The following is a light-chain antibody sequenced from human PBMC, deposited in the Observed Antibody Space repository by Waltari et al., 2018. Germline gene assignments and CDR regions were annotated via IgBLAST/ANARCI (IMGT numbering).Light chain of an antibody. Sequence: EIVLKQSPGTLPLSPGERATLSCRASQSVCKYLALYQQKPGQAPRLPIYPTSTRATGIPDRFSGSGSGTDFSLTISRLEPEDFAVYHCQMYVNLPATFGQGTKVEI. V-gene: IGKV3-20*01. CDR2: PTS. CDR3: QMYVNLPAT. J-gene: IGKJ1*01. CDR1: QSVCKY.